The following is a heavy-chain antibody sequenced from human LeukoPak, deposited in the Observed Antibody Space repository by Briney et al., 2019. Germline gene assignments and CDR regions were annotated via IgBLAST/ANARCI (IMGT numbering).Heavy chain of an antibody. J-gene: IGHJ6*03. D-gene: IGHD6-19*01. CDR1: GFTFDDYA. V-gene: IGHV3-43D*03. CDR2: ISWDGGST. CDR3: AKDGPGYSSGWYPGNYMDV. Sequence: PGGSLRLSCAASGFTFDDYAMHWVRQAPGKGLEWVSLISWDGGSTYYADSVKGRFTISRDNSKNSLYLQMNSLRAEDTALYYCAKDGPGYSSGWYPGNYMDVWGKGTTVTVSS.